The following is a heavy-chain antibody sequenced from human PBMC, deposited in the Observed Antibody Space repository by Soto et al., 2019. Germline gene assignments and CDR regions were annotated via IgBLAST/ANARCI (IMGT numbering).Heavy chain of an antibody. J-gene: IGHJ6*03. Sequence: QVQLQESGPGLVKPSETLSLTCTVSGGSISSYYWSWIRQPPGKGLEWIGYIYYSWSTNYNPSLKSRVTISVDSSKNQFSLKLSSVTAADTAVYYCARHAARAVVPAARRRRDHYYYMDVWGKGTTVTVSS. D-gene: IGHD2-2*01. V-gene: IGHV4-59*08. CDR1: GGSISSYY. CDR2: IYYSWST. CDR3: ARHAARAVVPAARRRRDHYYYMDV.